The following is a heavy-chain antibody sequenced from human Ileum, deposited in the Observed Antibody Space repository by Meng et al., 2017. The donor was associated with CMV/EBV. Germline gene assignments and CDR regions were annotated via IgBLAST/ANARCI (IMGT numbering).Heavy chain of an antibody. D-gene: IGHD3-10*01. J-gene: IGHJ3*01. CDR2: IHPNSGGT. CDR3: VRVSGSYLGAFDV. Sequence: ASVKVSCKASGYTFTDYYIHWARQAPGQGLEWMGWIHPNSGGTKSAQKFQGSVTMTRDTSISTAYMELSRLTSADTAVYYCVRVSGSYLGAFDVWGQGTLVTVSS. CDR1: GYTFTDYY. V-gene: IGHV1-2*02.